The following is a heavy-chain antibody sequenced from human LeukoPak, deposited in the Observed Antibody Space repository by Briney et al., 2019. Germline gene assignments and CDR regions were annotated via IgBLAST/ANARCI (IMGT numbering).Heavy chain of an antibody. Sequence: GGSLRLSCVASGFTFSTYTMGWVRQAPGKGLEWVSSISGSGGSTYYADSVKGRFTISRDNSKNTLYLQMNSLRAEDTAVYSCAKVLYRVACFDYWGQGTLVTVSS. J-gene: IGHJ4*02. D-gene: IGHD3-16*02. V-gene: IGHV3-23*01. CDR1: GFTFSTYT. CDR3: AKVLYRVACFDY. CDR2: ISGSGGST.